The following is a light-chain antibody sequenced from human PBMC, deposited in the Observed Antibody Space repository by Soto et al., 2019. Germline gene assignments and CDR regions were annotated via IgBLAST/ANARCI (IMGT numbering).Light chain of an antibody. CDR3: SLDAGSSIYV. J-gene: IGLJ1*01. Sequence: QSALTQPASVSGSPGQSITMSCTDVGFYGLVSWYQQHPGKVPKLMIYDVSKRPSGVSERFSGSKSGNTAYLTISALQADDEADYYCSLDAGSSIYVFGTGPSSPS. CDR1: VGFYGL. V-gene: IGLV2-23*02. CDR2: DVS.